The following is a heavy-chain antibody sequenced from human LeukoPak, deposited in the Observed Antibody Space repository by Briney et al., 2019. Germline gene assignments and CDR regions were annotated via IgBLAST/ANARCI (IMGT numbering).Heavy chain of an antibody. V-gene: IGHV4-34*01. CDR2: INHSGST. D-gene: IGHD3-9*01. J-gene: IGHJ5*02. CDR1: GGSFSGYY. Sequence: SETLSLTCAVYGGSFSGYYWSWIRQPPGKGLEWIGEINHSGSTNYNPSLKSRVTISVDTSKNQFSLKLSSVTAADTAVYYCAREQIVLRYFDWLPGWFDPWGQGTLVTVSS. CDR3: AREQIVLRYFDWLPGWFDP.